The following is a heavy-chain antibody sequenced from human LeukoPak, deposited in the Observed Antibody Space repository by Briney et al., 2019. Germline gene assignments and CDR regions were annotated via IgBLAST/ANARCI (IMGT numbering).Heavy chain of an antibody. J-gene: IGHJ4*02. D-gene: IGHD6-6*01. V-gene: IGHV5-51*01. CDR3: QSYSSSSGVDY. CDR2: IYPGDSDT. Sequence: GESPKISCKGSGYSFTSYWIGWVRQMPGKGLEWMGIIYPGDSDTRYSPSFQGQVTISADKSISTPSLPWSSLKASDTALYYCQSYSSSSGVDYWGQGTLVTVSS. CDR1: GYSFTSYW.